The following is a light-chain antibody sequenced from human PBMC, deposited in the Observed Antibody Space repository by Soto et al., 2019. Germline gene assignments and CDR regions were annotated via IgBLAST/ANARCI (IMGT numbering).Light chain of an antibody. CDR3: SSYAGSNNLV. Sequence: QSVLTQPPSASGSPGQSVTISCTGTSSDVGGYNYVSWYQQHPGKAPKLMIYEVSKRPPWVPDRFSGSKSGNTASLTVSGLQAEDEADYYCSSYAGSNNLVFGGGTQLTVL. V-gene: IGLV2-8*01. CDR1: SSDVGGYNY. CDR2: EVS. J-gene: IGLJ2*01.